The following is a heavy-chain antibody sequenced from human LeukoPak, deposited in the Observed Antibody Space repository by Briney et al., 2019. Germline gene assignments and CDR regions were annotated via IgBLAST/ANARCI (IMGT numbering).Heavy chain of an antibody. CDR3: ARDRALDAYYYDSSGYYFDY. CDR1: GGSISSSSYY. CDR2: IYYSGST. J-gene: IGHJ4*02. V-gene: IGHV4-39*07. D-gene: IGHD3-22*01. Sequence: SETLSLTCTVSGGSISSSSYYWGWIRQPPGKGLEWIGSIYYSGSTYYNPSLKSRVTISVDKSKNQFSLKLSSVTAADTAVYYCARDRALDAYYYDSSGYYFDYWGQGTLVTVSS.